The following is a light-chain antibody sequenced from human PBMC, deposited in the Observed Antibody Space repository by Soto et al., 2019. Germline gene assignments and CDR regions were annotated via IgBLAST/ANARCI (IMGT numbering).Light chain of an antibody. CDR3: QQYGTSPPEYT. Sequence: EIVLTQSPGTPSLSPGERATLSCRASQSVSASFLAWYQQQPGQAPRLLIYGASSRATGIPDRFSGGGSETDFTLTISRLESEDFAVYYCQQYGTSPPEYTFGQVTKLEIK. V-gene: IGKV3-20*01. CDR2: GAS. CDR1: QSVSASF. J-gene: IGKJ2*01.